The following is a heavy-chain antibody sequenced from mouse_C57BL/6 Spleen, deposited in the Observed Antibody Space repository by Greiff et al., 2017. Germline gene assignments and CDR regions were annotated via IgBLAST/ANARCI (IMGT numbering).Heavy chain of an antibody. Sequence: VQLQQSGPELVKPGASVKISCKASGYTFTDYYMNWVKQSHGKSLEWIGDINPNNGGTSYNQKFKGKATLTVDKSSSTAYMELRSLTSEDSAVYYCARGEDEFYAMDYWGQGTSVTVSS. CDR3: ARGEDEFYAMDY. V-gene: IGHV1-26*01. J-gene: IGHJ4*01. CDR2: INPNNGGT. CDR1: GYTFTDYY.